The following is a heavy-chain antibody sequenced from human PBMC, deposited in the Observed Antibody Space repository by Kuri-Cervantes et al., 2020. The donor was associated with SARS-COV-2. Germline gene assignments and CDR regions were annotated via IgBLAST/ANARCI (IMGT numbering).Heavy chain of an antibody. V-gene: IGHV1-2*02. Sequence: ASVKVSCKASGYTFTGYYMHWVRQAPGQGLEWMGWINPNSGGTNYAQKFQGRVTMTRDTSISTAYMELSRLRSDDTAVYYCASRLGGGASEYYFDYWGQGTLVTVSS. CDR3: ASRLGGGASEYYFDY. J-gene: IGHJ4*02. CDR1: GYTFTGYY. CDR2: INPNSGGT. D-gene: IGHD2-21*01.